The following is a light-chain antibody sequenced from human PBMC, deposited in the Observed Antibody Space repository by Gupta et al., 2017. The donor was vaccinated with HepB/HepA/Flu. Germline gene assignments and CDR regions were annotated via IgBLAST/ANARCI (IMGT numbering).Light chain of an antibody. V-gene: IGLV1-47*01. CDR3: AAWDDSVSGPV. CDR2: KNN. Sequence: QSVLTQPPSASGTPGQRVTISCSGSSSIGTNYVYWYKQLPGTAPQLLIYKNNQRPSWVPARFSGSKSATSASLAISGLRAEDEGDYYCAAWDDSVSGPVFGGGTKLTV. CDR1: SSIGTNY. J-gene: IGLJ3*02.